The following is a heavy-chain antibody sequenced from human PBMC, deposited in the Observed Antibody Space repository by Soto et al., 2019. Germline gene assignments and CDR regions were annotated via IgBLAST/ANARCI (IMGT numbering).Heavy chain of an antibody. CDR3: VRDFRIYDY. J-gene: IGHJ4*02. V-gene: IGHV3-74*01. CDR1: GFTFNDYW. Sequence: GGSLRLSCVASGFTFNDYWIHWVRQAPGKGPVWVSRIDGAGISSSYADSVEGRFTISRDNAKSTVYLQMNSLRDDDTAVYYRVRDFRIYDYWGQGTLVTVSS. CDR2: IDGAGISS. D-gene: IGHD2-15*01.